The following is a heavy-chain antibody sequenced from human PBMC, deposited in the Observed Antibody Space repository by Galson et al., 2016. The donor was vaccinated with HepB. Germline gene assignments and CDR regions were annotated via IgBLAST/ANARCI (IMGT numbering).Heavy chain of an antibody. CDR3: ARVRPTNQHAGMDA. Sequence: SETLSLTCGVSGGSLRGYFWSWIRQSPEKGLEWIGEINHSGSATYNPSLQSRVTMSVDTAKSQFSLRLTSVVAPDMAVYYCARVRPTNQHAGMDAWGQGTTVIVSS. CDR1: GGSLRGYF. D-gene: IGHD1/OR15-1a*01. J-gene: IGHJ6*02. CDR2: INHSGSA. V-gene: IGHV4-34*01.